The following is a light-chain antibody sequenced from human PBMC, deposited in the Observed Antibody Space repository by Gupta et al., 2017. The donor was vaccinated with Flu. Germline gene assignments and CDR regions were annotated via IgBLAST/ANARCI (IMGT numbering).Light chain of an antibody. V-gene: IGLV3-25*02. CDR3: QSADRTGTSWV. CDR1: ALPKQY. CDR2: KDT. J-gene: IGLJ3*02. Sequence: SYELTQPLSVSVSTGQTATITCSGDALPKQYAYWYQQTPGQAPVLLIYKDTERPSGIPERFSSSASGTTVTLTISGVQADDEADYYCQSADRTGTSWVFGGGTKLTVL.